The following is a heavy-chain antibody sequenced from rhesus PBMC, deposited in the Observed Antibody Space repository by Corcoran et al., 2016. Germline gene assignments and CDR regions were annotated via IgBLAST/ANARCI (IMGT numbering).Heavy chain of an antibody. V-gene: IGHV1-111*02. CDR1: GYTFTDYY. Sequence: EVQLVQSGAEVKKPGASVKISCKASGYTFTDYYLHWVRQAPGKGLELLGRVDPEDGEAKHAQKVQDRGTITAYTSTDTAYMELSSLRSEDTAVYYCATEWADTAGTVLYYWGQGVLVTVSS. D-gene: IGHD5-24*01. CDR3: ATEWADTAGTVLYY. J-gene: IGHJ4*01. CDR2: VDPEDGEA.